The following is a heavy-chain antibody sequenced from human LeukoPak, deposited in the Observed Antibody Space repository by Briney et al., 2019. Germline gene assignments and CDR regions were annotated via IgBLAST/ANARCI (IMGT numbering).Heavy chain of an antibody. CDR3: AREDGDSSGWYDTCFDY. CDR1: GFTFSSYA. CDR2: ISYDGSNK. Sequence: GGSLRLSCAASGFTFSSYAMHWVRQAPGKGLGWVAVISYDGSNKYYADSVKGRFTISRDNSKNTLYLQMNSLRAEDTAVYYCAREDGDSSGWYDTCFDYWGQGTLVTVSS. J-gene: IGHJ4*02. V-gene: IGHV3-30-3*01. D-gene: IGHD6-19*01.